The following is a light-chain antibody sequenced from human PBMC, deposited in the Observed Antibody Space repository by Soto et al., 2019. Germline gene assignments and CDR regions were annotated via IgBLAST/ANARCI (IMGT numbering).Light chain of an antibody. CDR2: SNN. CDR1: SSNIGSNT. V-gene: IGLV1-44*01. J-gene: IGLJ2*01. CDR3: AAWDDSLNGVV. Sequence: QSVLTQSPSASGTPGQRVTISCSGSSSNIGSNTVNWYQQLPGTAPKLLIYSNNQRPSGVPDRFSGSKSGTSASLAISGHQPEDEADYYCAAWDDSLNGVVFGGGTKLTVL.